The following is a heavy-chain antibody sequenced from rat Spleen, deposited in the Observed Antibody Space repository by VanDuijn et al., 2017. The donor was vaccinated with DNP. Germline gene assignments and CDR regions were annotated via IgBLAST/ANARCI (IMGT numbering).Heavy chain of an antibody. D-gene: IGHD1-4*01. CDR3: ARWPGYNPPYAMDV. Sequence: EVQLQESGPGLVKPSQSLSLTCSVTGYSITSSYRWNWIRKFPGNKLEWMGSVNSAGSTNYNPSLKSRISITRDISKNQLFLQVNSVTTEDTATYYCARWPGYNPPYAMDVWGQGTSVTVSS. J-gene: IGHJ4*01. V-gene: IGHV3-3*01. CDR2: VNSAGST. CDR1: GYSITSSYR.